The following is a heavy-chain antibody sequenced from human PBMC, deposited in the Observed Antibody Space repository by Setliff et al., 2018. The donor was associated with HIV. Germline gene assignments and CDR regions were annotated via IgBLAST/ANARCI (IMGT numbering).Heavy chain of an antibody. V-gene: IGHV3-23*01. CDR2: IRDSGVSV. J-gene: IGHJ4*02. CDR1: GFTFGDYA. CDR3: TKGVQRLRPYYFDS. Sequence: GGSLRLSCTTSGFTFGDYALNWVRQAPGKGLEWVSGIRDSGVSVYYADSVMGRFTISRDNSKNTLYLQMNSLRVEDTAIYYCTKGVQRLRPYYFDSWGQGTLVTVSS. D-gene: IGHD4-17*01.